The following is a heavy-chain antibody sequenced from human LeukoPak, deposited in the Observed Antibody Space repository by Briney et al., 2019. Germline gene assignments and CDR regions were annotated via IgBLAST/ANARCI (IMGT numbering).Heavy chain of an antibody. Sequence: GGSLRLSCAASGFTFSSYGMHWVRQAPGKGLEWVAVIWYVGSNKYYADSVKGRFTISRDNSKNTLYLQMNSLRAEDTAVYYCARDPTYGAAAGTFDYWGQGTLVTVSS. V-gene: IGHV3-33*01. CDR1: GFTFSSYG. CDR3: ARDPTYGAAAGTFDY. CDR2: IWYVGSNK. D-gene: IGHD6-13*01. J-gene: IGHJ4*02.